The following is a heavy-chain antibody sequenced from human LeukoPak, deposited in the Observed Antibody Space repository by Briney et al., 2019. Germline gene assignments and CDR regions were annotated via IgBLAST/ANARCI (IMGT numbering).Heavy chain of an antibody. Sequence: PGRSLRLSCAASGFTFSSYGMSWVRQAPGKGLEWVSAISGSGGSTYYADSVKGRFTISRDNSKNTLYLQMNSLRAEDTAVYYCAKGKADDILTGYYMHYWGQGTLVAVSS. D-gene: IGHD3-9*01. V-gene: IGHV3-23*01. J-gene: IGHJ4*02. CDR1: GFTFSSYG. CDR3: AKGKADDILTGYYMHY. CDR2: ISGSGGST.